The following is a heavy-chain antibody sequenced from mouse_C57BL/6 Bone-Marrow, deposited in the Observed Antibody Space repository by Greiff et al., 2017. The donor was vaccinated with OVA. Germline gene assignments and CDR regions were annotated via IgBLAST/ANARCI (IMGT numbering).Heavy chain of an antibody. CDR2: IHPTSGST. D-gene: IGHD1-2*01. Sequence: QVQLKQPGAELVKPGASVKLSCKASGYTFTSYWMHWVKQRPGQGLEWIGMIHPTSGSTNYNEKFKSKATLTVDKSSSTAYMQLSSLTSEDSAVYYCARGLLRPLYYYAMDYWGQGTSVTVSS. CDR3: ARGLLRPLYYYAMDY. J-gene: IGHJ4*01. CDR1: GYTFTSYW. V-gene: IGHV1-64*01.